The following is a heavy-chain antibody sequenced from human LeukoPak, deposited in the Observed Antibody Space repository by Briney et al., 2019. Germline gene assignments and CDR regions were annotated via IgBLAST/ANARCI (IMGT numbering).Heavy chain of an antibody. J-gene: IGHJ4*02. D-gene: IGHD1-26*01. Sequence: SVKVSCKASGGTFSSYAISWVRQAPGQGLEWMGRIIPILGIANYAQKFQGRVTITADKSTSTAYMELSSLRSEDTAVYYCASGVGATSISLVWADYFVYWGQGTLATASS. CDR1: GGTFSSYA. CDR2: IIPILGIA. CDR3: ASGVGATSISLVWADYFVY. V-gene: IGHV1-69*04.